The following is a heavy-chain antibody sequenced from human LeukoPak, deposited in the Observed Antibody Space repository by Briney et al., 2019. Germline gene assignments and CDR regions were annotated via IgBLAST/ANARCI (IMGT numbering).Heavy chain of an antibody. CDR1: GFSFSSYW. V-gene: IGHV3-74*01. Sequence: QPGGSLRLSCGASGFSFSSYWMHWVRQAPGKGLMWVSRVNNDGSSTTYADSVEGRFTISRDNARNTLYLQMNSVRAEDTAVYYCARSSYPYYFDYWGQGTLVTVSS. J-gene: IGHJ4*02. CDR2: VNNDGSST. D-gene: IGHD6-19*01. CDR3: ARSSYPYYFDY.